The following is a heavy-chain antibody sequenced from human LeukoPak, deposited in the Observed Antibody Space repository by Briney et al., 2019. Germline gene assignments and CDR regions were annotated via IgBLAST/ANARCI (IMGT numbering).Heavy chain of an antibody. CDR3: AGARSGYDLGYYYYYMDV. D-gene: IGHD5-12*01. V-gene: IGHV4-38-2*02. Sequence: SETLSLTCTVSGYSISSGYYWGWIRQPPGKGLEWIGSIYHSGSTYYNPSLKSRVTISVDTSKNQFSLQLSSVTAADTAVYYCAGARSGYDLGYYYYYMDVWGKGTTVTVSS. CDR2: IYHSGST. J-gene: IGHJ6*03. CDR1: GYSISSGYY.